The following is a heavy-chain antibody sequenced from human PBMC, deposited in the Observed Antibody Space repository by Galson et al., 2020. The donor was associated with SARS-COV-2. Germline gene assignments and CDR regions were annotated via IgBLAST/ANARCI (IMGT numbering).Heavy chain of an antibody. J-gene: IGHJ4*02. CDR3: TGELLDYFDY. V-gene: IGHV3-30*04. Sequence: GESLKISCAASGFTFSSYAMHWVRQAPGKGLEWVAVISYDGSNKYYADSVKGRFTISRDNSKNTLYLQMNSLRAEDTAVYYCTGELLDYFDYWGQGTLVTVSS. D-gene: IGHD1-26*01. CDR1: GFTFSSYA. CDR2: ISYDGSNK.